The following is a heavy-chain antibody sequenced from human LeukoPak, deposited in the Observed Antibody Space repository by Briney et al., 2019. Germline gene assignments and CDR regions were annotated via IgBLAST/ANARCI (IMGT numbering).Heavy chain of an antibody. CDR3: AKEFFGTSFGGYYFFDY. D-gene: IGHD6-6*01. CDR1: GFTFEDYA. CDR2: ISGNGGGT. V-gene: IGHV3-43*02. J-gene: IGHJ4*02. Sequence: GGSLRLSCAASGFTFEDYAIDWVRQAPGKGLEWVSRISGNGGGTYYADSVKGRFTISRDNSKNSLYLQMNSLRTEDTASYYCAKEFFGTSFGGYYFFDYWGQGTLVTVSS.